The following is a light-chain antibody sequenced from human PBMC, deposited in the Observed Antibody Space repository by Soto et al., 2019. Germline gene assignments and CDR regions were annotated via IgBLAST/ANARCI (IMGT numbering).Light chain of an antibody. Sequence: IQLTQSPSSLSASVVDRVTITCRASQGISSNLAWYQQKPGKAPKLLIYAASTLQSGVPSRFSGSGSGTEFTLTISSLQPDDFATYYCQQYNSYSWTFGQGTKVDIK. CDR1: QGISSN. V-gene: IGKV1-9*01. J-gene: IGKJ1*01. CDR3: QQYNSYSWT. CDR2: AAS.